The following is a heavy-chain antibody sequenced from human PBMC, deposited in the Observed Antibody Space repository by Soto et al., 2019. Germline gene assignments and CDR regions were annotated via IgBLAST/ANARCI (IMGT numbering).Heavy chain of an antibody. CDR3: AREDGVVGSSSAFDH. Sequence: EVQVVESGGGLVKPGGSMRLSCVFSGFTFSTYTMNWVRQAPGKGLEWVSSINGRSNYVYYADSVKGRFTISRDNDKNTLYLQMNRLRAEDAAIYYCAREDGVVGSSSAFDHWGLVTLVTVAS. CDR2: INGRSNYV. J-gene: IGHJ4*02. D-gene: IGHD1-26*01. V-gene: IGHV3-21*01. CDR1: GFTFSTYT.